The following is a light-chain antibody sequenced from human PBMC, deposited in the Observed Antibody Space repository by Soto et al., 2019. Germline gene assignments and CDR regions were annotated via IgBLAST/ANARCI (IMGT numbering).Light chain of an antibody. CDR1: SSDVGGYNY. J-gene: IGLJ2*01. Sequence: QSVLTQPASVSGSPGQSITISCTGTSSDVGGYNYVSWYQQHPGKAPKLMMYDVSNRPSGVSNRFSGSNSGNTASLTIAGLQAEDEADYYCSSYTSSSTLVFGGGTKLTVL. V-gene: IGLV2-14*01. CDR2: DVS. CDR3: SSYTSSSTLV.